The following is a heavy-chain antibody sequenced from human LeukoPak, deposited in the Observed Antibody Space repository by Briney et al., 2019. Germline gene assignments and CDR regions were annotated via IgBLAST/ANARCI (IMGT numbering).Heavy chain of an antibody. J-gene: IGHJ6*03. D-gene: IGHD3-9*01. CDR2: IYYSGST. CDR1: GGSISSSSYY. Sequence: PSETLSLTCTVSGGSISSSSYYWGWIRQPPGKGLEWIGSIYYSGSTYYNPSLKSRVTISVDTSKNQFSLKLSSVTAADTAVYYCARLPSVRYFSPRYYYYYMDVWGKGTTVTISS. V-gene: IGHV4-39*07. CDR3: ARLPSVRYFSPRYYYYYMDV.